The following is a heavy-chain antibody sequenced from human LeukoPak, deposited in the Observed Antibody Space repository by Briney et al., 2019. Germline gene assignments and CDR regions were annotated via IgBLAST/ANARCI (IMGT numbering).Heavy chain of an antibody. Sequence: VGSLRLSCAASGFTFDDYAMHWVRQAPGKGLEWVSLISWDGGSTYYADSVKGRFTISRDNSKNSLYLQMNSLRAEDTALYYCAKPYCSSTSCYRNDAFDIWGQGTMVTVSS. J-gene: IGHJ3*02. CDR2: ISWDGGST. CDR3: AKPYCSSTSCYRNDAFDI. CDR1: GFTFDDYA. D-gene: IGHD2-2*01. V-gene: IGHV3-43D*03.